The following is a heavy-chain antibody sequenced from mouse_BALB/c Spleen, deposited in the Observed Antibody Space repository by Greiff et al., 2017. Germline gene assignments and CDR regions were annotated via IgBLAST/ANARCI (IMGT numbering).Heavy chain of an antibody. Sequence: EVQGVESGGGLVKPGGSLKLSCAASGFTFSSYAMSWVRQTPEKRLEWVASISSGGSTYYPDSVKGRFTISRDNARNILYLQMSSLRSEDTAVYYCARGGYYENFDVWGAGTTVTVSS. V-gene: IGHV5-6-5*01. CDR3: ARGGYYENFDV. J-gene: IGHJ1*01. D-gene: IGHD2-3*01. CDR1: GFTFSSYA. CDR2: ISSGGST.